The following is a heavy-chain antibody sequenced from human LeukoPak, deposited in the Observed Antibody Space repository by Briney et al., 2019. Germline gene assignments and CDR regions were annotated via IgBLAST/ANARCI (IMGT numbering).Heavy chain of an antibody. J-gene: IGHJ4*02. CDR1: GGSVSSGSYY. CDR3: ARDTPGRGASYYFDY. V-gene: IGHV4-61*01. Sequence: SETLSLTCTVSGGSVSSGSYYWSWIRQPPGKGLEWIGYIYYSGSTNYNPSLKSRVTISVDTSKNQFSLKLSSVTAADTAVYYCARDTPGRGASYYFDYWGQGTLVTVSS. D-gene: IGHD1-26*01. CDR2: IYYSGST.